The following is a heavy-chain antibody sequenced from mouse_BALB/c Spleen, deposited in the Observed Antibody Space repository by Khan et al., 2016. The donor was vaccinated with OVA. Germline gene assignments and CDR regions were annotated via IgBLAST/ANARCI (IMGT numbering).Heavy chain of an antibody. D-gene: IGHD1-3*01. CDR2: FYPGSDNT. J-gene: IGHJ3*01. Sequence: QVQLKQSGAELARPGASVRLSCKASGYTFTDYYINWMRQRTGQGLEWIGEFYPGSDNTYYNEKLTGKATLTADKSSSTVYMQLSSLTSEDSAVYFCAREWAAWFPYWGQGTLVTVS. V-gene: IGHV1-77*01. CDR3: AREWAAWFPY. CDR1: GYTFTDYY.